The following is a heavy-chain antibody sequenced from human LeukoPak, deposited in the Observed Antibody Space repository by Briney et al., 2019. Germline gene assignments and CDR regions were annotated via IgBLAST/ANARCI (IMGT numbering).Heavy chain of an antibody. CDR1: GGSISSSSYY. D-gene: IGHD3-22*01. CDR2: INHSGST. J-gene: IGHJ5*02. Sequence: ASETLSLTCTVSGGSISSSSYYWGWIRQPPGKGLEWIGEINHSGSTNYNPSLKSRVTISVDTSKNQFSLKLSSVTAADTAVYYCARPYFFGGYYWRGLYNWFDPWGQGTLVTVSS. V-gene: IGHV4-39*07. CDR3: ARPYFFGGYYWRGLYNWFDP.